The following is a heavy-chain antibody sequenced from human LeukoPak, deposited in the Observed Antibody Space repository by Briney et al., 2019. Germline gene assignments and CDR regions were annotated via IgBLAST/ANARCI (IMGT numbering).Heavy chain of an antibody. CDR2: IYSSGTT. CDR1: GGSISSYF. J-gene: IGHJ4*02. CDR3: SPEGWTYRSLDY. D-gene: IGHD3/OR15-3a*01. Sequence: PSETLSLTCTVSGGSISSYFWSWIRQPAGKGLEWIGRIYSSGTTNYNTSLKSRVTMSVDTSKNQFSLNLSSVTAADTAVYYCSPEGWTYRSLDYWGQGTLVTVPS. V-gene: IGHV4-4*07.